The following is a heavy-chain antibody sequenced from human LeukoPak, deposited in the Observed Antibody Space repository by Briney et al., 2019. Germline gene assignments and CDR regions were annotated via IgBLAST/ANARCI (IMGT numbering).Heavy chain of an antibody. CDR2: IYYSGST. CDR1: GGSISSSSYY. V-gene: IGHV4-39*01. CDR3: ARRDFWSGYYNY. D-gene: IGHD3-3*01. J-gene: IGHJ4*02. Sequence: PSETLSLTCTVSGGSISSSSYYWGWIRQPPGKGLEWIGSIYYSGSTYYNPSLKSRVTISVGTSKNQFSLKLSSVTAADTAVYYCARRDFWSGYYNYWGQGTLVTVSS.